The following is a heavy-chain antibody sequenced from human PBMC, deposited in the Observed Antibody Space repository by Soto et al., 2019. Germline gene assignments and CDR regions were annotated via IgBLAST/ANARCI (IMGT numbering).Heavy chain of an antibody. CDR3: VHRMIVAGHWFFDI. Sequence: QIALRESGPTLVKPTQTLTLTCSFSGFSLTTSGVGVGWIRQPPGKALEWLALIHGDDEKNYSPSLRTRLTITKHPSKTQAVLTMPNIDPVDTGTHYGVHRMIVAGHWFFDIWGRGTLVTVCS. CDR2: IHGDDEK. J-gene: IGHJ2*01. V-gene: IGHV2-5*02. CDR1: GFSLTTSGVG. D-gene: IGHD5-12*01.